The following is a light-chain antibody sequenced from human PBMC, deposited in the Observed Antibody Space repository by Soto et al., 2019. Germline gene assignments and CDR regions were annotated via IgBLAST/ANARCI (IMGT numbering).Light chain of an antibody. J-gene: IGKJ5*01. V-gene: IGKV1-13*02. Sequence: AIQLTQSPSSLSASVGDRVTITCRASQGISSALAWYQQKPGKAPKLLIYDASSLESGDTSRFSGSGSGTDFTLTISSLQPEDFATYYWQQFNSYPFAFGQGTRLEIK. CDR2: DAS. CDR1: QGISSA. CDR3: QQFNSYPFA.